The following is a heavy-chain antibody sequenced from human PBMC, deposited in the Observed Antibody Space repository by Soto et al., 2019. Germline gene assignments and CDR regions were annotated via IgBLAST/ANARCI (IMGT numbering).Heavy chain of an antibody. CDR2: ISYSGDRQ. CDR1: GVTFADYA. J-gene: IGHJ5*01. V-gene: IGHV3-30*01. D-gene: IGHD3-16*01. CDR3: ARTPAAMITDRYNWFDS. Sequence: PGGSLRLSCVASGVTFADYAMHWVRRIPGKGLEWVAVISYSGDRQYYAESVKGRFTISRDNSKKTLYLQMFSLTSEDSAVFYCARTPAAMITDRYNWFDSWGPGTQVTVSS.